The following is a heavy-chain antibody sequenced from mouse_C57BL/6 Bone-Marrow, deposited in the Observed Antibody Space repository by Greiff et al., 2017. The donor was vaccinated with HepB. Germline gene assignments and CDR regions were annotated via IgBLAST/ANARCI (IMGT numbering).Heavy chain of an antibody. Sequence: EVKLMESGAELVRPGASVKLSCTASGFNIKDDYMHWVKQRPEQGLEWIGWIDPENGDTEYASKFQGKATITADTSSNTAYLQLSSLTSEDTAVYYCTTETGTSFAYWGQGTLVTVSA. CDR1: GFNIKDDY. D-gene: IGHD4-1*01. CDR2: IDPENGDT. J-gene: IGHJ3*01. V-gene: IGHV14-4*01. CDR3: TTETGTSFAY.